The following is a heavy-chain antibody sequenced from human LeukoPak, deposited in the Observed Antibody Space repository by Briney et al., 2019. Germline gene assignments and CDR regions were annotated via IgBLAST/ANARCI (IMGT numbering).Heavy chain of an antibody. CDR3: ASVRGYSYGSAFDI. Sequence: ASVKVSCKASGYTFTSYGISWVRQAPGQGLEWMGWISAYNGNTNYAQKFQGRVTITADKSTSTAYMELSSLRSEDTAVYYCASVRGYSYGSAFDIWGQGTMVTVSS. V-gene: IGHV1-18*01. D-gene: IGHD5-18*01. J-gene: IGHJ3*02. CDR2: ISAYNGNT. CDR1: GYTFTSYG.